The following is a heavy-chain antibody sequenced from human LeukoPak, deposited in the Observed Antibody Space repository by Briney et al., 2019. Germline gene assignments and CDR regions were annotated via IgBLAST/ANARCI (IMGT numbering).Heavy chain of an antibody. J-gene: IGHJ4*02. CDR1: GFTFSNYA. D-gene: IGHD3-10*01. V-gene: IGHV3-23*01. Sequence: GGSLRLSCAASGFTFSNYAMNWVRQAPGKGLEWVSDISGSGRSIYYGDSFQGRFTISRDNSKNTVYLQMNSQRAEDTAIYYCAKGVRPYGDYFDYWGQGTLVTVSS. CDR3: AKGVRPYGDYFDY. CDR2: ISGSGRSI.